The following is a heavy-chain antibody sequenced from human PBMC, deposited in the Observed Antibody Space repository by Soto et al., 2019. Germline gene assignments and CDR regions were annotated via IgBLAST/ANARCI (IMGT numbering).Heavy chain of an antibody. Sequence: VQLVESGGGLVQPGGSLRLSCEASGFRFTSHWMSWVRQAPGKGLEWVANVNQDGSQSYLVDSVKGRFISSRDNTKNSLYLQLSSLRAEDTAVYYCVRDGIGGWHFDSWGQGTLVTVSS. J-gene: IGHJ4*02. CDR1: GFRFTSHW. D-gene: IGHD6-19*01. CDR2: VNQDGSQS. CDR3: VRDGIGGWHFDS. V-gene: IGHV3-7*01.